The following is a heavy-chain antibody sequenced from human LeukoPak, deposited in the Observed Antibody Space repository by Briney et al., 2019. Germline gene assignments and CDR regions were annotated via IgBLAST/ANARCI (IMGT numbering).Heavy chain of an antibody. V-gene: IGHV4-34*01. D-gene: IGHD4-17*01. J-gene: IGHJ4*02. CDR2: INHSGST. CDR3: ARGQGTVTTH. Sequence: SETLSLTCAVYGGSFSGYYWSWIRQPPGKGLEWIGEINHSGSTNYNPSLKSRVTISVDTSKNQFSLKLGSVTAADTAVCYCARGQGTVTTHWGQGTLVTVSS. CDR1: GGSFSGYY.